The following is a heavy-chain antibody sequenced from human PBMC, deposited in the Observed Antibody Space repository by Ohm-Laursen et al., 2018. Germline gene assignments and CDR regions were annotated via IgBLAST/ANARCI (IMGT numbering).Heavy chain of an antibody. Sequence: SSVKVSCKASGGTFSSYAISWVRQAPGQGIEWMGRNIPILGIANYAQKFQGRVTITADKSTSTAYMELSSLRSEDTAVYYCARDITGTTLGYYYGMDVWGQGTTVTVSS. V-gene: IGHV1-69*04. CDR3: ARDITGTTLGYYYGMDV. CDR2: NIPILGIA. D-gene: IGHD1-7*01. J-gene: IGHJ6*02. CDR1: GGTFSSYA.